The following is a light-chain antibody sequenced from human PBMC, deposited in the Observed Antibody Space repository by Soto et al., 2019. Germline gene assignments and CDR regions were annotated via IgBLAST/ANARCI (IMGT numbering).Light chain of an antibody. J-gene: IGLJ1*01. CDR1: SSDVGGYNF. V-gene: IGLV2-14*01. CDR3: SSYTSSTSYV. CDR2: EVS. Sequence: QSVLTQPASVSGSPGQSITISCTGTSSDVGGYNFVSWYQQHPGKAPKLMISEVSNRPSGVSNRFSGSKSGNTASLTISGLQADDEAAYYCSSYTSSTSYVFGAGTKLTVL.